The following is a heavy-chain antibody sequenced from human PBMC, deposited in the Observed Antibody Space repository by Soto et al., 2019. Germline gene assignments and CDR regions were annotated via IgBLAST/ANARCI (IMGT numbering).Heavy chain of an antibody. CDR3: VRGGFHRGNYYIFDY. J-gene: IGHJ4*02. V-gene: IGHV4-34*01. CDR2: ITHSGST. Sequence: NPSETLSLTCAVYGGSFSGYYWTWIRQPPGKGLEWIGEITHSGSTTYNPSLKSRVTISVDTSRDQFSLRLTSVTAADTAAYYCVRGGFHRGNYYIFDYWGQGALVTVSS. D-gene: IGHD3-22*01. CDR1: GGSFSGYY.